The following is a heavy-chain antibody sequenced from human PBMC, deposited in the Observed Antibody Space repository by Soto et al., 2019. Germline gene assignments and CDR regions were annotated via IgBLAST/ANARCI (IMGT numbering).Heavy chain of an antibody. V-gene: IGHV1-69*13. Sequence: GPSVKVSCKASGGTFSSYAISWVRQAPGQGLEWMGGIIPIFGTANYAQKFQGRVTITADESTSTAYMELSSLRSEDTAVYYCASRIQLRGWYYFDYWGQGTLVTVSS. CDR3: ASRIQLRGWYYFDY. CDR1: GGTFSSYA. J-gene: IGHJ4*02. CDR2: IIPIFGTA. D-gene: IGHD5-18*01.